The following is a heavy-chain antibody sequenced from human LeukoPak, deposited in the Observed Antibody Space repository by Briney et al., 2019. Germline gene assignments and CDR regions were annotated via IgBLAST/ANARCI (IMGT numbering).Heavy chain of an antibody. Sequence: GGSLRLSCAASGFPFSENYMRWIRQAPGKGLEWVSYISNGGTTTKYADSVEGRFTISRDNAKNFLYLQMNSLRAEDTAVYFCASEPRLLDHWGQGTLVTVSS. CDR3: ASEPRLLDH. V-gene: IGHV3-11*04. CDR2: ISNGGTTT. D-gene: IGHD6-25*01. CDR1: GFPFSENY. J-gene: IGHJ4*02.